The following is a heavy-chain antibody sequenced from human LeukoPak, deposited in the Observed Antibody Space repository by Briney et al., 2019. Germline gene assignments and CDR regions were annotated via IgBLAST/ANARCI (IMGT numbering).Heavy chain of an antibody. D-gene: IGHD1-26*01. CDR1: GFTFSSYG. CDR3: AREEGATIFDY. V-gene: IGHV3-48*04. J-gene: IGHJ4*02. Sequence: PGGSLRLSCAASGFTFSSYGMNWVRQAPGKGLEWVSYISTSGNTIYYADSVKGRFTISRDNAKTSLYLQMNSLRAEDTAVYYCAREEGATIFDYWGQGTLVTVSS. CDR2: ISTSGNTI.